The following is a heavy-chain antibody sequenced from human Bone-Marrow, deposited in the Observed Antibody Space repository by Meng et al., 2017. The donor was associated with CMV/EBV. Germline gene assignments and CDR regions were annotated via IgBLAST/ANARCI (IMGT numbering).Heavy chain of an antibody. CDR2: ISAYNGNT. D-gene: IGHD3-16*01. CDR1: GYTFTSYG. V-gene: IGHV1-18*01. CDR3: ARVIPGINKRRGFASGSVDRPLNFDY. Sequence: ASVKVSCKVSGYTFTSYGISWVRQAPGQGLEWMGWISAYNGNTNYAQKLQGRVTMTTDTSTSTAYMELRSLRSDDTAVYYCARVIPGINKRRGFASGSVDRPLNFDYWGQGTLVTVSS. J-gene: IGHJ4*02.